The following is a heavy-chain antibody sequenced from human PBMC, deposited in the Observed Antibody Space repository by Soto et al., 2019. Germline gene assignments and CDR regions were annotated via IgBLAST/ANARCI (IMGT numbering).Heavy chain of an antibody. J-gene: IGHJ4*02. CDR2: IYYSGST. CDR1: CGSINSSSYY. V-gene: IGHV4-39*01. CDR3: SLGSSGFYYIY. Sequence: QLQLQESGPGLVKPSETLSLTCTVSCGSINSSSYYLGWIRQPPGKGLEWIGSIYYSGSTYHNPPLKSRVPISKATSKTPSSLTFSSVTAADTAVFYYSLGSSGFYYIYWGQGIQVTVSS. D-gene: IGHD1-26*01.